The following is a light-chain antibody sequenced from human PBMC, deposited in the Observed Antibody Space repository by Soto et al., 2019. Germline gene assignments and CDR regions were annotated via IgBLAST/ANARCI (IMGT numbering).Light chain of an antibody. CDR1: QSVSTK. V-gene: IGKV3-15*01. Sequence: EIEMTQPPGILALSPCETATLSCRSSQSVSTKLAWYQQRPGQTPRLLIYNASTRATGVPARFSGGGSVTEFSLTISSLQSDDLAVYYCHQYNTWPPHFTFGPGTKVDI. CDR2: NAS. CDR3: HQYNTWPPHFT. J-gene: IGKJ3*01.